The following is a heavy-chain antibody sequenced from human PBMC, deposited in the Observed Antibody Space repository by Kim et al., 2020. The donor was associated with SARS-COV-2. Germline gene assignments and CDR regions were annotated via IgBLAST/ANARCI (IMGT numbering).Heavy chain of an antibody. D-gene: IGHD5-18*01. Sequence: ASVKVSCKVSGYTLTELSMHWVRQAPGKGLEWMGGFDPEDGETIYAQKFQGRVTMTEDTYTDTAYMELSSLRSEDTAVYYCATGPPIQFGWFDPWGQGTLVTVSS. V-gene: IGHV1-24*01. CDR3: ATGPPIQFGWFDP. CDR1: GYTLTELS. J-gene: IGHJ5*02. CDR2: FDPEDGET.